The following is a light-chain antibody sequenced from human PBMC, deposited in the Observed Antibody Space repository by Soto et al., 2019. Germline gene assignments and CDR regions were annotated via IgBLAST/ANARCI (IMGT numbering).Light chain of an antibody. Sequence: DIQMTQSPSTLSASVGDRVTITCRASQFISSWLAWYQQKPGKVPKLLIFHASNLESGVPSRFSGSGSGTVFTLTISSLQPDDFATYYCQQYNSFPWTFGQGTKVDIK. CDR3: QQYNSFPWT. V-gene: IGKV1-5*01. CDR1: QFISSW. J-gene: IGKJ1*01. CDR2: HAS.